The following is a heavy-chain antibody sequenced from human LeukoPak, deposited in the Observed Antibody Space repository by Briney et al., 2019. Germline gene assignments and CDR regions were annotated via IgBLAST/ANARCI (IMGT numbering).Heavy chain of an antibody. CDR1: GGSMRSNY. D-gene: IGHD4-17*01. Sequence: SETLSLTCTVSGGSMRSNYWSWIRQPAGKGLEWIGRIYTSGSPNYNPSLKSRVTMSVDTSKNQFSLKLTSVTAADTAVYYCASKSYGDSPPFDYWGQGTLVTVSS. CDR2: IYTSGSP. V-gene: IGHV4-4*07. CDR3: ASKSYGDSPPFDY. J-gene: IGHJ4*02.